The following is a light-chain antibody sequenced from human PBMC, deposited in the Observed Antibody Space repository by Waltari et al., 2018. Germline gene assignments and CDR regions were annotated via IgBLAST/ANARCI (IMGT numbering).Light chain of an antibody. Sequence: DIQMTQSPSTLSAFVGDTVTITCRASESINSWLAWYQEKPGKAPKLLIQKASNLESGVPSRFSGSESWTEFTLTISSLQADDFASYYCQQYRISPWTFGQGTKVEI. J-gene: IGKJ1*01. CDR2: KAS. V-gene: IGKV1-5*03. CDR3: QQYRISPWT. CDR1: ESINSW.